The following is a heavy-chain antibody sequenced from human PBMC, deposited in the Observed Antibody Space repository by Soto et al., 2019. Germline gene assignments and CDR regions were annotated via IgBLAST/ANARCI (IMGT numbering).Heavy chain of an antibody. CDR2: INSDGRSR. J-gene: IGHJ3*02. CDR1: GFTFSSYW. V-gene: IGHV3-74*01. CDR3: AVPYLYSSPTFDM. D-gene: IGHD6-13*01. Sequence: GGSLRLSWAASGFTFSSYWRPWVRQPPGKGLVWVSRINSDGRSRRYAGSVKGRFTICRDNAKNTLYLQMNSLRAEDTAVYYCAVPYLYSSPTFDMWGQGTMVTVSS.